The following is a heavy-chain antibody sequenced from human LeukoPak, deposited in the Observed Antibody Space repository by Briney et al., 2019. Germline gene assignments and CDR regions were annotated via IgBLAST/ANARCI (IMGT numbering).Heavy chain of an antibody. CDR2: ISGRTGGT. CDR1: GFTFNTNA. V-gene: IGHV3-23*01. Sequence: GSLRLSCAASGFTFNTNAMSWVRQAPGKGLEWVSAISGRTGGTYYADSVKGRFTISRDNSKSTLYLQMDSLRAEDTAVYYCAKCGNSGCHLIDYWGQGTLVTVSS. J-gene: IGHJ4*02. D-gene: IGHD5-12*01. CDR3: AKCGNSGCHLIDY.